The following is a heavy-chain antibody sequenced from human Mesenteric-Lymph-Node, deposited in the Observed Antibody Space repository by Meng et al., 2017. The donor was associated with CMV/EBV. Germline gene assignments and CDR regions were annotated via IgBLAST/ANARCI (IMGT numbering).Heavy chain of an antibody. CDR2: IIPVNGTG. CDR1: GGTLGSGA. J-gene: IGHJ4*02. Sequence: KASGGTLGSGAITRVHQASEQGLRWMRRIIPVNGTGNYAQKFRGRVTITADKSTSTSHMEMISLTSKNAAVYYCVRGHDSSGFHLDYWGQEALVTVSS. CDR3: VRGHDSSGFHLDY. D-gene: IGHD3-22*01. V-gene: IGHV1-69*04.